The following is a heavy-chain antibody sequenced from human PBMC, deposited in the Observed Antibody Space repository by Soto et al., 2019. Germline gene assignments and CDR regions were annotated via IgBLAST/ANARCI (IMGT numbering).Heavy chain of an antibody. V-gene: IGHV3-74*01. D-gene: IGHD5-18*01. Sequence: GGSLRLSCAASGFTFSSYWMHWVRQAPGKGLVWVSRINSDGSYASYADSVKGRFTISRDNAKNTLYLQMNSLRAEDTAVCYCARVGGYSYGLSAFDVWGQGSMVTVSS. CDR3: ARVGGYSYGLSAFDV. CDR1: GFTFSSYW. J-gene: IGHJ3*01. CDR2: INSDGSYA.